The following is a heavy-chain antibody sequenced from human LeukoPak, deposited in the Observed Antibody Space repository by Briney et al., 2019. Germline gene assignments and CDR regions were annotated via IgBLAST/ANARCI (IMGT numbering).Heavy chain of an antibody. D-gene: IGHD6-13*01. J-gene: IGHJ4*02. CDR3: ARDPGSSWFDN. CDR1: GGSISSYY. Sequence: SETLSLTCSVSGGSISSYYWSWIRQPPGKGLEWIAFVYYTGTTNYNPSLKSRATISVDTSKNRLSLKLTSVTAADTGVYFCARDPGSSWFDNWGQGTLVTVSS. CDR2: VYYTGTT. V-gene: IGHV4-59*01.